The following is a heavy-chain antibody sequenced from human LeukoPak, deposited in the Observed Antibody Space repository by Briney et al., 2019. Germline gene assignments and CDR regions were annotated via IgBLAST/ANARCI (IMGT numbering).Heavy chain of an antibody. Sequence: PGGSLRLSCAASGFTFSSYGIHWVRQAPGKGLEWVAVISYDGSNKYYADSVKGRFTISRDNSKNTLYLQMNSLRAEDTAVYYCAKVGQLVGLNDDYWGQGTLVTVSS. CDR2: ISYDGSNK. CDR3: AKVGQLVGLNDDY. D-gene: IGHD6-6*01. J-gene: IGHJ4*02. V-gene: IGHV3-30*18. CDR1: GFTFSSYG.